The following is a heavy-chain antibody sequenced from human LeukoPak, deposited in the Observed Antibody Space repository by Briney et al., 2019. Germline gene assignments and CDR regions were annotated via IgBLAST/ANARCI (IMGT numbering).Heavy chain of an antibody. CDR1: GYTFTGYY. J-gene: IGHJ5*02. V-gene: IGHV1-2*02. CDR3: ARESDISGYDYNWFDP. D-gene: IGHD5-12*01. CDR2: INPNSGGT. Sequence: ASVKVSCKASGYTFTGYYMHWVRQAPGQGLEWMGWINPNSGGTNYAQKFQGRVTMTRDTSISTAYMELSRLRSDDTAVYYCARESDISGYDYNWFDPWGQGTLVTVSS.